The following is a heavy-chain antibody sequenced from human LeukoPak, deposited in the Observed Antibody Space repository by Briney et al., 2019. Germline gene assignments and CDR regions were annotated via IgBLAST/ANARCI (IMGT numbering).Heavy chain of an antibody. CDR3: AKVDGVGALDY. V-gene: IGHV3-9*03. CDR2: ISWNSGSI. CDR1: GFTFDDYA. J-gene: IGHJ4*02. D-gene: IGHD1-26*01. Sequence: GGALRLSCAASGFTFDDYAMHWVRQAPGKGLEWVSGISWNSGSIGYADSVKGRFTISRDNAKNSLYLQMNSLRAEDMALYYCAKVDGVGALDYWGQGTLVTVSS.